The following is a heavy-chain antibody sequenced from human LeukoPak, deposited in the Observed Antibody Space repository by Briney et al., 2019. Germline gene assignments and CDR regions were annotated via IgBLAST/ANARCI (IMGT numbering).Heavy chain of an antibody. D-gene: IGHD5-18*01. J-gene: IGHJ4*02. V-gene: IGHV4-39*07. CDR1: GGSISSSSYY. CDR2: IYYSGST. CDR3: ASGGARGYSYTYYFDY. Sequence: PSETLSLTCTVSGGSISSSSYYWGWIRQPPGKGLEWIGSIYYSGSTYYNPSLKSRVTISVDTSKNQFSLKLSSVTAADTAVYYCASGGARGYSYTYYFDYWGQGTLVTVSS.